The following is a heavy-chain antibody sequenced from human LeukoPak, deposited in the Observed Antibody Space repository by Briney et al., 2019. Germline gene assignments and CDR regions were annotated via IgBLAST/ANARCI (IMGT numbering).Heavy chain of an antibody. J-gene: IGHJ3*02. D-gene: IGHD2-2*01. CDR1: GFTFSYYW. Sequence: GGSLRLSFAASGFTFSYYWMSWVRQAPGKGLEWVANIKQDGSERYYVDSVKGRFTISRDNAKNSLYLQMNSLRAEDTAVYYCASEHSSTWYRAFDIWGQGTMVTVSS. V-gene: IGHV3-7*01. CDR3: ASEHSSTWYRAFDI. CDR2: IKQDGSER.